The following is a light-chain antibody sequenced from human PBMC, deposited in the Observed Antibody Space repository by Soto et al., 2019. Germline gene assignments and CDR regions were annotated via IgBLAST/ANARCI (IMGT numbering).Light chain of an antibody. CDR3: LLFDGSVWV. Sequence: QAVVTQEPSLTVSPGGTVTLTCASSTGAVTSGYYPNWFQQKPGQAPRALIYSTSDKQSWTPARFSGSLLGDKAALTVSGVQPEDEAEYYCLLFDGSVWVFGGGTKLTVL. CDR1: TGAVTSGYY. J-gene: IGLJ3*02. V-gene: IGLV7-43*01. CDR2: STS.